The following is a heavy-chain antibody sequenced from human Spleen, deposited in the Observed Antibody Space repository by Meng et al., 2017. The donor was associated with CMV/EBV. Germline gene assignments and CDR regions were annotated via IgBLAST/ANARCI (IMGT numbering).Heavy chain of an antibody. J-gene: IGHJ5*02. CDR3: ARVEGITGTWRFDP. D-gene: IGHD1-7*01. CDR2: ISAYNGNT. Sequence: ASVKVSCKASGYTFTGYYMHWVRQAPGQGLEWMGWISAYNGNTNYAQKLQGRVTMTTDTSTSTAYMELRSLRSDDTAVYYCARVEGITGTWRFDPWGQGTLVTVSS. CDR1: GYTFTGYY. V-gene: IGHV1-18*04.